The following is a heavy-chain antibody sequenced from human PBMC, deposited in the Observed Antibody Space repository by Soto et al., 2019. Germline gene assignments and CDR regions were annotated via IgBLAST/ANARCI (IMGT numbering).Heavy chain of an antibody. J-gene: IGHJ6*02. CDR1: GYNFANYW. V-gene: IGHV5-51*01. D-gene: IGHD4-17*01. CDR2: IYPGDSDT. Sequence: GESLKISCKGSGYNFANYWIGWVRQMPGKGLEWMGIIYPGDSDTRYSPSFQGQVTISADKSISTAYLQWSSLKASDTAMYYCARLWMSYGDLKVHGMDVWGQGTTVTVSS. CDR3: ARLWMSYGDLKVHGMDV.